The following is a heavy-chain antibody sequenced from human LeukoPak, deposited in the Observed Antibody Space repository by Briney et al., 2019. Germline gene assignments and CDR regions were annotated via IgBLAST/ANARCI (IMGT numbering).Heavy chain of an antibody. Sequence: PSETLSLTCTVSGGSISSSSYYWGWIRQPPGKGLEWIGSIYYSGSTYYNPSLKSRVTISVDTSKNQFSLKLSSVTAADTAVYYCARAPSLGYCSGGSCVGLDYWGQGTLVTVSS. D-gene: IGHD2-15*01. V-gene: IGHV4-39*07. J-gene: IGHJ4*02. CDR2: IYYSGST. CDR3: ARAPSLGYCSGGSCVGLDY. CDR1: GGSISSSSYY.